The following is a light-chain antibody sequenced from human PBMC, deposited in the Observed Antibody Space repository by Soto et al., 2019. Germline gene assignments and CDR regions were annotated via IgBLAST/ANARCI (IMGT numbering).Light chain of an antibody. CDR1: QSISSW. CDR2: KAS. CDR3: QQYNTYST. Sequence: DIQMTQSPSTLSASVGDRVTITCRASQSISSWLVWYQQKPGKAPKLLISKASSLESGVPSRFSGSGSGTEFTLTISSLQPDDSATYHCQQYNTYSTFGQGTKVEIK. J-gene: IGKJ1*01. V-gene: IGKV1-5*03.